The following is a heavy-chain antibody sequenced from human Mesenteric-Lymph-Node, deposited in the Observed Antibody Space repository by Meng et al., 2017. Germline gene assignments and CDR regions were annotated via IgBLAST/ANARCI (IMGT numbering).Heavy chain of an antibody. D-gene: IGHD3-10*01. CDR1: GFTFSSYS. J-gene: IGHJ4*02. CDR2: ISSSGSTI. Sequence: GGSLRLSCAASGFTFSSYSMNWVRQAPGKGLEWVSSISSSGSTIYYADSVKGRFTISRDNAKNSLYLQMNSLRAEDTAVYYCARQRKRLFKESGSFDYWGQGTLVTVSS. V-gene: IGHV3-48*04. CDR3: ARQRKRLFKESGSFDY.